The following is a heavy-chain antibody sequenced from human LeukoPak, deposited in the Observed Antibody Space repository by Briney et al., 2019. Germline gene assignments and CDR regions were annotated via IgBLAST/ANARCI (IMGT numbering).Heavy chain of an antibody. J-gene: IGHJ3*02. V-gene: IGHV3-53*01. Sequence: GGSLRLSCTASGFTVSSNFMSWVRQAPGKGLEWVSVIYGGGSTYYADSVKGRFTISRDNAKNALYLQMHSLRVEDTAVYYCARESIVVVPTTMDDASDIWGQGTMVTVSS. CDR1: GFTVSSNF. D-gene: IGHD2-2*01. CDR3: ARESIVVVPTTMDDASDI. CDR2: IYGGGST.